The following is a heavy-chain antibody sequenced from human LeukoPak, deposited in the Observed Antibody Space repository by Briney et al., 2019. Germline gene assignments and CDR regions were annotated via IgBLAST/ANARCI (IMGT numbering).Heavy chain of an antibody. D-gene: IGHD2-8*01. Sequence: PSETLSLTCTVSGGSINSGSHYWGWLRQPPGKGLEWIGSIYYTGKTYYNPSLKSRATMSVDTSRDHFSLTLSSVTAADTAVSYWAPLYPPTGVYNWYFDLGARAPLATFSS. J-gene: IGHJ2*01. CDR1: GGSINSGSHY. CDR3: APLYPPTGVYNWYFDL. CDR2: IYYTGKT. V-gene: IGHV4-39*01.